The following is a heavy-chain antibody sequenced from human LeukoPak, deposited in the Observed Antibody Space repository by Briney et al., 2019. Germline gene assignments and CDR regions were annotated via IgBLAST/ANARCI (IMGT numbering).Heavy chain of an antibody. J-gene: IGHJ4*02. V-gene: IGHV3-33*01. CDR1: GFTFSSYG. D-gene: IGHD3-16*01. CDR2: IWYDGSNK. Sequence: PGGSLRLSCAASGFTFSSYGMHWVRQAPGKGLEWVAVIWYDGSNKYYADSVKGRFTISRDNSKNTLYLQMNSLRAEDTAVYYCARDTNRATALGYFDYWGQGTLVTVSS. CDR3: ARDTNRATALGYFDY.